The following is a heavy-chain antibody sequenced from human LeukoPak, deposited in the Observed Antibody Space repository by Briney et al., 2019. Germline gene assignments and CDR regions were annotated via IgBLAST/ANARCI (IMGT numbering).Heavy chain of an antibody. Sequence: PSETLSLTCTVSGGSISSSSYYWGWIRQPPGKGLEGIGSIYYSGSTYYNPSLKSRVTISVDTSKNQFSLKLNSVTAADTAVYYCARHHRIAARREFDLWGQGTLFTVFS. D-gene: IGHD6-6*01. V-gene: IGHV4-39*01. J-gene: IGHJ4*02. CDR2: IYYSGST. CDR3: ARHHRIAARREFDL. CDR1: GGSISSSSYY.